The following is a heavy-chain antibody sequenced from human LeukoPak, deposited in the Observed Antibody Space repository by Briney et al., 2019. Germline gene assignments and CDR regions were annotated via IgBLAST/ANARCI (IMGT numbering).Heavy chain of an antibody. Sequence: PGGSLRLSCAASGFTFSSYSMNWVRQAPGKGLEWVSSISSSSSYIYYADSVKGRFTISRDNAKNSLYLQMNSLRAEDTAVYYCARALSNWNYDFRDYWGQGTLVTVSS. V-gene: IGHV3-21*01. CDR3: ARALSNWNYDFRDY. CDR1: GFTFSSYS. J-gene: IGHJ4*02. D-gene: IGHD1-7*01. CDR2: ISSSSSYI.